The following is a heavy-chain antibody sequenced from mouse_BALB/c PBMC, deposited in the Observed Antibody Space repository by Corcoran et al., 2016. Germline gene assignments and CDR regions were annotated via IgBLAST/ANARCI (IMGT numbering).Heavy chain of an antibody. CDR2: VWWDDVK. D-gene: IGHD1-1*01. Sequence: VTMKESGPGILHPSRTLSQTCSFSGFSLSTSGMGVGCIRQPSGKGLEWLAHVWWDDVKRYNPALKSRLTISKETSSSQEFLKIASVDTAVTATYYCSRIDYGSSPYYYSMDYWGQGTSVAVS. CDR3: SRIDYGSSPYYYSMDY. V-gene: IGHV8-8*01. J-gene: IGHJ4*01. CDR1: GFSLSTSGMG.